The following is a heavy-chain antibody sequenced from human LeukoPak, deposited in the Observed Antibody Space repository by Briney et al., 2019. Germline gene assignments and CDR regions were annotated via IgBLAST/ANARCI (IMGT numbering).Heavy chain of an antibody. Sequence: ASVKVSCKASGYTFTSYGISWVRQAPGQGLEWMGWISAYNGNTNYAQKLQGRVTMTTDTSTSTAYMELRSLRSDDPAVYYCARDTNWNDHYYYYGMDVWGQGTTVTVSS. CDR1: GYTFTSYG. CDR3: ARDTNWNDHYYYYGMDV. D-gene: IGHD1-20*01. CDR2: ISAYNGNT. V-gene: IGHV1-18*01. J-gene: IGHJ6*02.